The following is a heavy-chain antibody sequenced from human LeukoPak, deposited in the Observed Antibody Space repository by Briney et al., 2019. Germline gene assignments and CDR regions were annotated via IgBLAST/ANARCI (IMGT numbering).Heavy chain of an antibody. CDR2: IWYDGSNK. V-gene: IGHV3-33*01. Sequence: PGRSLRLSCAASGFTFSGHGMHWVRQAPGKGLEWVALIWYDGSNKYYEDSVKGRFTISRDNSKNTLYLQMNSLRAEDTALYYCARYYGDYRAFDIWGQGKMVTVSS. CDR1: GFTFSGHG. CDR3: ARYYGDYRAFDI. D-gene: IGHD4-17*01. J-gene: IGHJ3*02.